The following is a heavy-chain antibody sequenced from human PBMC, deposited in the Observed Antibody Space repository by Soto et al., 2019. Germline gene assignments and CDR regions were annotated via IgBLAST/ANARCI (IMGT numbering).Heavy chain of an antibody. D-gene: IGHD3-22*01. CDR3: AKAYDRSGYLYERAFDY. Sequence: PGGSLRLSCAASGFTFSTYAMSWVRQAPGKGLEWVSAISGSGGSTYYADSVEGRFTISRDNSKNTLYLQMNSLRVEETAVYYCAKAYDRSGYLYERAFDYWGQGTPVTVSS. CDR2: ISGSGGST. J-gene: IGHJ4*02. V-gene: IGHV3-23*01. CDR1: GFTFSTYA.